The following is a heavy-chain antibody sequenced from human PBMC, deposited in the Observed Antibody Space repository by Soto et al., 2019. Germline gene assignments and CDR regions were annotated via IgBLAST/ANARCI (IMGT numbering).Heavy chain of an antibody. CDR3: ARGGRITMIRKAGGWYFDL. CDR2: INHSGST. D-gene: IGHD3-10*01. J-gene: IGHJ2*01. V-gene: IGHV4-34*01. CDR1: GGSFSGYY. Sequence: QVQLQQWGAGLLKPSETLSLTCAVYGGSFSGYYWSWIRQPPGKGLEWIGEINHSGSTNYNPSLKSRVTISVDTSKNQFSLKLSAVTAADTAVYYCARGGRITMIRKAGGWYFDLWGRGTLVTVSS.